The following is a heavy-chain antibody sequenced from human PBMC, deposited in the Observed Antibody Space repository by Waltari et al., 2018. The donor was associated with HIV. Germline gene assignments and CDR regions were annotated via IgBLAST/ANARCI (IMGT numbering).Heavy chain of an antibody. D-gene: IGHD3-22*01. CDR2: IYYDERT. J-gene: IGHJ2*01. Sequence: QLQLQESGPGLVRPSDTLSLTCTVTGGSVGSSSTYWGWIRQSPGKGLEWLATIYYDERTAYSPPPESRVPGSVDPSNNQVSLQLSPVTAADTAVYYCATTPLYYDNSGAYYFFGLWGRGTLVTVSS. CDR1: GGSVGSSSTY. CDR3: ATTPLYYDNSGAYYFFGL. V-gene: IGHV4-39*01.